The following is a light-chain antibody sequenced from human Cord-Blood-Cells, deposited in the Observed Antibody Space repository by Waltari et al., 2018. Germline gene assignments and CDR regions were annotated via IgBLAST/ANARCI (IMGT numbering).Light chain of an antibody. Sequence: QSALTQPPSASGSPGQSVTISCTGTSSDVGGFNYVSWYQQHPGKAPQLMSYEVSKRSSGLPECCSGSNSVNTASLTVSARQAEDEADYYCSSYAGSNKVVFGGGTKLAVL. V-gene: IGLV2-8*01. J-gene: IGLJ2*01. CDR2: EVS. CDR1: SSDVGGFNY. CDR3: SSYAGSNKVV.